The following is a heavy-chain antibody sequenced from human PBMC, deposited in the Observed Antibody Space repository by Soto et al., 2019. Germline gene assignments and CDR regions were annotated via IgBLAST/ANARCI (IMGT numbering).Heavy chain of an antibody. CDR1: GGSISSGDYY. D-gene: IGHD3-16*01. Sequence: KPSETLSLTCTVSGGSISSGDYYWSWIRQPPGKGLEWIGYIYYSGSTYYNPSLKSRVTISVDTSKNQFSLKLSSVTAADTAVYYCARVGHDYVWGSPPTYYFDYWGQGTLVTVSS. CDR2: IYYSGST. J-gene: IGHJ4*02. CDR3: ARVGHDYVWGSPPTYYFDY. V-gene: IGHV4-30-4*01.